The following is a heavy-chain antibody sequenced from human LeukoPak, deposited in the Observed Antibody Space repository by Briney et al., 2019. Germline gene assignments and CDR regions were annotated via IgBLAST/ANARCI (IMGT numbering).Heavy chain of an antibody. D-gene: IGHD1-14*01. J-gene: IGHJ4*02. Sequence: GGSLRLSCAASGFTFSDYYVSWIRQAPGKGLEWVSYINGSGTTIYSADSLKGRFTISRDNAKNSLYLQMSSLRAEDTAVYYCARRTGHSYFDYWGQGALVTVSS. CDR2: INGSGTTI. CDR3: ARRTGHSYFDY. V-gene: IGHV3-11*01. CDR1: GFTFSDYY.